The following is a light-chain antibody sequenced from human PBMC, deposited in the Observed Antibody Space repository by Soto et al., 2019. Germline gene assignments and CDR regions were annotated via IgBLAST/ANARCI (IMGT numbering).Light chain of an antibody. J-gene: IGKJ1*01. V-gene: IGKV1-8*01. CDR2: AAS. CDR1: QGISSY. CDR3: QQTYSAPPL. Sequence: AIRMTQSPSSLSASTGDRVTITCRASQGISSYLAWYQQKPGKAPKLLIYAASTLQSGVSSRFSGSGSGTDFTLSINSLQREDFATYYCQQTYSAPPLFGQGTKVDIK.